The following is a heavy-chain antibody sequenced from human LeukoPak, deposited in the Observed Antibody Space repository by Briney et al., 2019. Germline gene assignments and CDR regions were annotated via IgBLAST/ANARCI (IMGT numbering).Heavy chain of an antibody. J-gene: IGHJ4*02. CDR2: INPNSGGT. CDR3: ARVGGPGYSSGWDGY. D-gene: IGHD6-19*01. CDR1: GYTYTGYY. Sequence: GASVKVSCKASGYTYTGYYMHWVRQAPGQGLEWMGWINPNSGGTNYAQKFQGRVTMTRDTSISTAYMELSRLRSDDTAVYYCARVGGPGYSSGWDGYWGQGTLVTVSS. V-gene: IGHV1-2*02.